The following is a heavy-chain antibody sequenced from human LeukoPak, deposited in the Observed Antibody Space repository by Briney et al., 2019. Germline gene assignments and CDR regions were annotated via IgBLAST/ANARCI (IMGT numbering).Heavy chain of an antibody. D-gene: IGHD3-10*01. CDR1: GGSFSGYY. CDR2: INHSGST. Sequence: SETLSLTCAVYGGSFSGYYWSWIRQPPGKGLEWIGEINHSGSTNYNPSLKSRVTISVDTSKNQFSLKLSSVTAADTAVYYYAAYYYGSGSYYKDYWGQGTLVTVSS. CDR3: AAYYYGSGSYYKDY. V-gene: IGHV4-34*01. J-gene: IGHJ4*02.